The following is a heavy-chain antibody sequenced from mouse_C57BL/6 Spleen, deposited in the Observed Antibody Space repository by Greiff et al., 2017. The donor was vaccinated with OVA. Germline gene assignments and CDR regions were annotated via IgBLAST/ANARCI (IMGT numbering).Heavy chain of an antibody. Sequence: QVQLKQSGAELARPGASVKLSCKASGYTFTSYGISWVKQRTGQGLEWIGEIYPRSGNTYYNEKFKGKATLTADKSSSTAYMELRSLTSEDSAVYFCARESVSSGYGYAMDYWGQGTSVTVSS. V-gene: IGHV1-81*01. D-gene: IGHD3-2*02. CDR1: GYTFTSYG. J-gene: IGHJ4*01. CDR2: IYPRSGNT. CDR3: ARESVSSGYGYAMDY.